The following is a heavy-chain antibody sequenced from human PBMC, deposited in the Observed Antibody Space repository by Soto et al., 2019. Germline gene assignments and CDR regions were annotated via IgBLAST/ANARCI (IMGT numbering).Heavy chain of an antibody. CDR1: GGSISSSNW. CDR2: IYHSGST. V-gene: IGHV4-4*02. Sequence: PSETLSLTCAVSGGSISSSNWWSWVRQPPGKGLEWIGEIYHSGSTNYNPSLKSRVTISVDKSKNQSSLKLSSVTAADPAVYYCASFSEGDSGWYYYYGMDVWGQGTTVTVSS. J-gene: IGHJ6*02. CDR3: ASFSEGDSGWYYYYGMDV. D-gene: IGHD3-10*01.